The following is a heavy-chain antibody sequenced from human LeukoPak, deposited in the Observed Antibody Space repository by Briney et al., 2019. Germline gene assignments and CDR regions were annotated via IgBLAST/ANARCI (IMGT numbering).Heavy chain of an antibody. CDR1: GFTFSSYW. V-gene: IGHV3-74*01. CDR3: ARVQREYYYDSSGIMGN. CDR2: INSDGSST. Sequence: PGGSLRLSCAASGFTFSSYWMHWVRHAPGKGLVWVSRINSDGSSTSYADSVKGRFTISRDNAKNTLYLQMNSLRVEDTAVYYCARVQREYYYDSSGIMGNWGQGTLVTVSS. D-gene: IGHD3-22*01. J-gene: IGHJ4*02.